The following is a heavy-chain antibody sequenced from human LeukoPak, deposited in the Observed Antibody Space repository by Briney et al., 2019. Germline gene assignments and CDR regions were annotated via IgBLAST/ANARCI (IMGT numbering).Heavy chain of an antibody. J-gene: IGHJ4*02. CDR2: IDWDDDK. V-gene: IGHV2-70*11. CDR1: GFSLSTSGMC. D-gene: IGHD1-14*01. Sequence: ESGPALVKPTQTLTLTCTFSGFSLSTSGMCVSWIRQPPGKALEWLARIDWDDDKYYSTSLKTRLTISKDTSKNQVVLTMTNMDPVDTATYYCARIRRTSHCCDFDYWGQGTPVTVSS. CDR3: ARIRRTSHCCDFDY.